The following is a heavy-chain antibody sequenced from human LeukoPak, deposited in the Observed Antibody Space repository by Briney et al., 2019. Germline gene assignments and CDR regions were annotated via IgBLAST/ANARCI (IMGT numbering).Heavy chain of an antibody. CDR2: ITSSGGRT. CDR3: ATPPTVTRNY. Sequence: GGSLRLSCAASGFTFSNYAMSWVRQAPGKGLEWVSSITSSGGRTYYADSVKGRFTISRDNSKNTLYLQMDSLRAEDTAVYYCATPPTVTRNYWGQGTLVTVSS. V-gene: IGHV3-23*01. CDR1: GFTFSNYA. D-gene: IGHD4-17*01. J-gene: IGHJ4*02.